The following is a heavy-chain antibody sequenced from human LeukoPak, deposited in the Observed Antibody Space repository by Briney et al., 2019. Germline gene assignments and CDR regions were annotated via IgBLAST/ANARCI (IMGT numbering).Heavy chain of an antibody. CDR2: VYYTGIT. Sequence: SSETLSLTCTVSGVSLSTYYWGWIRQPPGKGLEWIGYVYYTGITNYSPSLKSRVTISLDTSKNHFSLKLSSVTAADTAAYYCVGQLGGTTVHWGQGILVTVSS. V-gene: IGHV4-59*01. J-gene: IGHJ4*02. CDR1: GVSLSTYY. D-gene: IGHD1-1*01. CDR3: VGQLGGTTVH.